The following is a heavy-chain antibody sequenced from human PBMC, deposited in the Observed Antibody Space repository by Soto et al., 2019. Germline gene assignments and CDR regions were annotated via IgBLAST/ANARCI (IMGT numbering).Heavy chain of an antibody. D-gene: IGHD6-13*01. CDR2: INAGNGNT. V-gene: IGHV1-3*01. J-gene: IGHJ4*02. CDR1: AYTFTSYA. Sequence: TSVKVSCNASAYTFTSYAVLWVRQAPGQRLEWMGWINAGNGNTKYSQKFQGRVTITRDTSASTAYMELSSLRSEDTAVYYCARAPSWYNFDYWGQGTLVTVSS. CDR3: ARAPSWYNFDY.